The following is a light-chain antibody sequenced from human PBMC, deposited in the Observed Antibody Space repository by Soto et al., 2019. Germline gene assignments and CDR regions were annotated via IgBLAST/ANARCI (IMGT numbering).Light chain of an antibody. CDR1: QSFSSTY. CDR3: QQYGSSPPYT. CDR2: DAS. Sequence: EIVLTQSPGTLSLSPGERATLSCRASQSFSSTYLAWYQQKPGQAPRPLIYDASSRATGIPDRFSGSGSGTDFTLTISRLEPEDFAVYYCQQYGSSPPYTFGQGTKLEIK. J-gene: IGKJ2*01. V-gene: IGKV3-20*01.